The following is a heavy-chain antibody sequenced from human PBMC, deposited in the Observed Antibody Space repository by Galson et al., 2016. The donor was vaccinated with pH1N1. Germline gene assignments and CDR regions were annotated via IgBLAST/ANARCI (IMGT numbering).Heavy chain of an antibody. Sequence: SVKVSCKASGYTFTGYYIHWVRQAPGQGLEWMGWILPIVGITNYAQKLQGRVTIIADRFTSTVSMELSGLTSDDTAVYYCATETGSSGMDVWDQGTTVTVSS. J-gene: IGHJ6*02. CDR3: ATETGSSGMDV. D-gene: IGHD3-10*01. CDR2: ILPIVGIT. V-gene: IGHV1-69*10. CDR1: GYTFTGYY.